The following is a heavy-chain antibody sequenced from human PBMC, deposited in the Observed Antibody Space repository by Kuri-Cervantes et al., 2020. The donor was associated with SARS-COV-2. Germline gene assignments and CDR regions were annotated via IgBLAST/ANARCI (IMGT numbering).Heavy chain of an antibody. CDR3: ARVQRGYDILTGPTHYYYYMDV. J-gene: IGHJ6*03. CDR1: GFTFSSYD. Sequence: LSLTCSACGFTFSSYDMHWVRQATGKGLEWVSAIGTAGDTYYPGSVKGQFTISRDNAKNSLYLQMNILRAEDTAVYYCARVQRGYDILTGPTHYYYYMDVWGKGTTVTVSS. V-gene: IGHV3-13*03. D-gene: IGHD3-9*01. CDR2: IGTAGDT.